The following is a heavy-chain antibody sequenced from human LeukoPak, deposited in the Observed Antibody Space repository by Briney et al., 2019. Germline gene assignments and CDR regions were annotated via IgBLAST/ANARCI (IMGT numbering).Heavy chain of an antibody. CDR1: GYSFTSYW. V-gene: IGHV5-51*01. CDR2: IYPGDSDT. J-gene: IGHJ6*02. D-gene: IGHD6-6*01. Sequence: GESLKVSCKGSGYSFTSYWIGWVRQMPGKGLEWMGIIYPGDSDTRYSPSFQGQVTISADKSISTAYLQWSSLKASDTAMYYCARGRSIAVYYYYGMDVWGQGTTVTVSS. CDR3: ARGRSIAVYYYYGMDV.